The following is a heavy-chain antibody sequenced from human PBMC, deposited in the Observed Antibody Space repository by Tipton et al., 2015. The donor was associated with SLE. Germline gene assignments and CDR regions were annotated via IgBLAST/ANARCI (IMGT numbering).Heavy chain of an antibody. D-gene: IGHD7-27*01. CDR1: GGSIRSGTYY. Sequence: GLVKPSQTLSLTCTVSGGSIRSGTYYWSWIRQPAGKGLEWIGRIYSSGRTNYNPSLRSRVTISVDTSKNQFSLRLESVTAADTAVYYCARDSPNWGGTIDIWGQGTMVTVSS. CDR2: IYSSGRT. CDR3: ARDSPNWGGTIDI. V-gene: IGHV4-61*02. J-gene: IGHJ3*02.